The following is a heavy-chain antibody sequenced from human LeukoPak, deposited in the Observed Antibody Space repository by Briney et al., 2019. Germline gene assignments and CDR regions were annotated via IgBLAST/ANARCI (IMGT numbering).Heavy chain of an antibody. CDR2: INSDGTTT. V-gene: IGHV3-74*01. D-gene: IGHD4-23*01. J-gene: IGHJ6*02. Sequence: GVSLRLSCGASGFTSSSHWMHWLRQAPGKGLVWVSHINSDGTTTTYADSVKGRLTISRDNAKNTLYLQMNSLRAEDTAVYYCARAMTTLVKYGLDVWGQGTTVTVSS. CDR3: ARAMTTLVKYGLDV. CDR1: GFTSSSHW.